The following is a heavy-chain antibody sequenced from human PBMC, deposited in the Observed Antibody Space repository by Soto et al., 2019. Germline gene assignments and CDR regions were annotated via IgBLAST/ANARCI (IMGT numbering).Heavy chain of an antibody. Sequence: PSETLSLTCTVSGDSISVSGDSNNNHYWSWIRQPPGKGLEWIGEINHSGSTNYNPSLKSRVTISVDTSKNQFSLKLSSVTAADTAVYYCARDVRGESSGWYRYYYYGMDVWGQGTTVTVSS. D-gene: IGHD6-19*01. CDR2: INHSGST. J-gene: IGHJ6*02. CDR3: ARDVRGESSGWYRYYYYGMDV. CDR1: GDSISVSGDSNNNHY. V-gene: IGHV4-34*01.